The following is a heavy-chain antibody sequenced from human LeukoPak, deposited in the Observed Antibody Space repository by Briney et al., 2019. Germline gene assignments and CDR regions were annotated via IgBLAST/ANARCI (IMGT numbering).Heavy chain of an antibody. J-gene: IGHJ4*02. Sequence: GASVKVSCKASGYTFTNYGISWVRQAPGQGLEWMGWINAYNGNTNYAQKLQGRVTMTTDTSTSTAYMELRSLRSDDTAVYYCARKRRDGYNYPDFDYWGQGTLVTVSS. D-gene: IGHD5-24*01. CDR2: INAYNGNT. CDR3: ARKRRDGYNYPDFDY. CDR1: GYTFTNYG. V-gene: IGHV1-18*01.